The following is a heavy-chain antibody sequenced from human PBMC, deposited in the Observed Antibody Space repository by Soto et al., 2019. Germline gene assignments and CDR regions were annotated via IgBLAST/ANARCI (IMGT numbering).Heavy chain of an antibody. V-gene: IGHV1-8*01. CDR3: ARGLGGSGWYLDYYYYYMDV. D-gene: IGHD6-19*01. CDR2: MNPNSGNT. J-gene: IGHJ6*03. CDR1: GYTFTSYD. Sequence: ASVKVSCKASGYTFTSYDINWVRQATGQGIEWMGWMNPNSGNTGYAQKFQGRVTMTRNTSISTAYMELSSLRSEDTAVYYCARGLGGSGWYLDYYYYYMDVWGKGTTVTVSS.